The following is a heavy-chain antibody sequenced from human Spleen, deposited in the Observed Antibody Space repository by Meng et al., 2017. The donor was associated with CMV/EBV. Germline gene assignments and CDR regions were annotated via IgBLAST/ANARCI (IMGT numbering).Heavy chain of an antibody. D-gene: IGHD1-14*01. CDR1: GFMFSSYS. V-gene: IGHV3-21*01. CDR2: ISSSSGDYI. CDR3: ARDISSTEKNDY. Sequence: GESLKISCAASGFMFSSYSMNWVRQPPGKGLEWVSSISSSSGDYIYYAESVKGRFTISRDNAKNSLFLQMNSLRADDTAVYYCARDISSTEKNDYWGQGTQVTVSS. J-gene: IGHJ4*02.